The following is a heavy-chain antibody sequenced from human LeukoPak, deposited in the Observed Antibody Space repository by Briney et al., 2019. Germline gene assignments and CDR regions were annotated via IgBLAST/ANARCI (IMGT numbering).Heavy chain of an antibody. CDR1: GFTVSSNY. Sequence: PGGSLRLSCAASGFTVSSNYMSWVRQVPGKGLEWVSVIYSGGSTYYADSVKGRFTISRDNSKNTLYLQMNSLRAEDTAVYYCARDRVGATRYDAFDIWGQGTMVTVSS. CDR3: ARDRVGATRYDAFDI. D-gene: IGHD1-26*01. V-gene: IGHV3-66*02. CDR2: IYSGGST. J-gene: IGHJ3*02.